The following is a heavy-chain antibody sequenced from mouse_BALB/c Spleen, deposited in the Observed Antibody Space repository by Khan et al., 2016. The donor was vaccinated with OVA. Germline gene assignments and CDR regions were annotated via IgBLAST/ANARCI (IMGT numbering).Heavy chain of an antibody. D-gene: IGHD2-3*01. V-gene: IGHV7-3*02. J-gene: IGHJ4*01. CDR3: ARADFYVGYFFSMDY. CDR1: GFTFTDYY. Sequence: EVELVESGGGLVQPGGSRRLSCATSGFTFTDYYMNWVRQPPGQALEWLGFIRNKANNYKKDESASVKGRFTTSRDNSQSTFYLQMNTLRTEDSASYYCARADFYVGYFFSMDYWGQGTSVTVSS. CDR2: IRNKANNYKK.